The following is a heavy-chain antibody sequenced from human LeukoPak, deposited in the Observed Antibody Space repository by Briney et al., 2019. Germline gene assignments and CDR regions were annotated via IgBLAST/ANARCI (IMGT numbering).Heavy chain of an antibody. CDR1: GYTFTSYG. V-gene: IGHV1-18*01. J-gene: IGHJ3*02. CDR2: ISAYNGNT. Sequence: ASVKVSCKASGYTFTSYGISWVRQAPGQGLEWMGWISAYNGNTNYAQKLQGRVTMTTDTSTSTAYMELRSLRSDDTAVYYCARFGRFLEWLSIEPAFDIWGQGTMVTVSS. D-gene: IGHD3-3*01. CDR3: ARFGRFLEWLSIEPAFDI.